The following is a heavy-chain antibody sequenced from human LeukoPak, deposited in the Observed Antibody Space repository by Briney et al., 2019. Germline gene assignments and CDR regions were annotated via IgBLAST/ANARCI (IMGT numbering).Heavy chain of an antibody. D-gene: IGHD4-23*01. V-gene: IGHV3-21*01. Sequence: GGSLRLSCAASGFTFSSYSMNWVRQAPGKGLEWVSSISSSSSYIYYADSVKGRFTISRDNAKNALFLQMNSLRAEDTAVYYCAREADYGGSFDYWGQGTLVSVSS. CDR2: ISSSSSYI. CDR3: AREADYGGSFDY. J-gene: IGHJ4*02. CDR1: GFTFSSYS.